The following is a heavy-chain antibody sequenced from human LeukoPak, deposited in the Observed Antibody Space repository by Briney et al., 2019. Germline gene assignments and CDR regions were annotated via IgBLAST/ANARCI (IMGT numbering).Heavy chain of an antibody. Sequence: ASVKVSCKASGYTFTGYYMHWVRQAPGQGLEWMGRINPNSGGTNYAQKFQGRVTMTRDTSISTAYMELSRLRSDDTAVYYCARDRDYYDSSGYDYWGQGNLVTVSS. D-gene: IGHD3-22*01. J-gene: IGHJ4*02. CDR3: ARDRDYYDSSGYDY. CDR2: INPNSGGT. V-gene: IGHV1-2*06. CDR1: GYTFTGYY.